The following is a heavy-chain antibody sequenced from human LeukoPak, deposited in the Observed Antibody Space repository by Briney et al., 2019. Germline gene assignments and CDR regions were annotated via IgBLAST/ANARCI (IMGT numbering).Heavy chain of an antibody. D-gene: IGHD5-18*01. CDR1: GFTFSSYS. V-gene: IGHV3-48*01. Sequence: GGSLRLSCAASGFTFSSYSMNWVRQAPGKGLEWVSYISSSSSTIYYADSVKGRFTISRDNAKNSLYLQMNSLRAEDTAVYYCARRSISCGYIVEYYFDYWGQGTLVTVSS. J-gene: IGHJ4*02. CDR2: ISSSSSTI. CDR3: ARRSISCGYIVEYYFDY.